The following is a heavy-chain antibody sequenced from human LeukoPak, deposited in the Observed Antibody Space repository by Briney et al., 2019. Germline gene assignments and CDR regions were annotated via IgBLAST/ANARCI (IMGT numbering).Heavy chain of an antibody. CDR2: ISSSSSYI. V-gene: IGHV3-21*01. D-gene: IGHD3-10*01. CDR3: ARVGPLNYYGSGSSDG. Sequence: GGSLRLSCAASGFTFSSYSMNWVRQAPGKGLEWDSSISSSSSYIYYADSVKGRFTISRDNAKNSLYLQMNSLRAEDTAVYYCARVGPLNYYGSGSSDGGGQGTLVTVSS. CDR1: GFTFSSYS. J-gene: IGHJ4*02.